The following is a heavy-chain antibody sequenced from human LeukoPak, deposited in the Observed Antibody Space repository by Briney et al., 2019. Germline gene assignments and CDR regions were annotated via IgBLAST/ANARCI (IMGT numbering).Heavy chain of an antibody. J-gene: IGHJ4*02. CDR2: ISGSGGST. V-gene: IGHV3-23*01. CDR1: GFTFSSYA. D-gene: IGHD3-22*01. Sequence: PGGSLRLSCAASGFTFSSYAMSWVRQAPGKGLEWVSAISGSGGSTYYADSVKGRFTISKDNSKNTLYLQMNSLRGEDTAVYYCAKGPDYYDSSGYPDWGQGTLVTVSS. CDR3: AKGPDYYDSSGYPD.